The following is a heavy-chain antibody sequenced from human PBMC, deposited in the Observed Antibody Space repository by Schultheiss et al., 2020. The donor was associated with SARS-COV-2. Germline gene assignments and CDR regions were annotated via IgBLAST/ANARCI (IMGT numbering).Heavy chain of an antibody. Sequence: GGSLRLSCASSGFTFSSYAMSWVRQAPGKGLEWVSAISGSGGSTYYADSVKGRFTISRDNAKNSLFLQMKSLRGEDTAVYYCARDPNFGRPEYWGQGILVTVSS. D-gene: IGHD3-10*01. CDR3: ARDPNFGRPEY. J-gene: IGHJ4*02. CDR2: ISGSGGST. V-gene: IGHV3-23*01. CDR1: GFTFSSYA.